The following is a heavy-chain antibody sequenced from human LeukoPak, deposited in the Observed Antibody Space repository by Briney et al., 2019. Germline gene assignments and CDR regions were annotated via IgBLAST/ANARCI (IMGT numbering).Heavy chain of an antibody. D-gene: IGHD6-13*01. Sequence: PSETLFLTCSVSGGSIRYYHWSWIRQSAGKGVEWIGRIYYSWSTNYNPSLKSRVTMSVDTSKNQASLKLNSVTATDTAVYYCAKGPFWQQLVNAFDIWGQGTMVTVST. CDR2: IYYSWST. V-gene: IGHV4-4*07. CDR3: AKGPFWQQLVNAFDI. J-gene: IGHJ3*02. CDR1: GGSIRYYH.